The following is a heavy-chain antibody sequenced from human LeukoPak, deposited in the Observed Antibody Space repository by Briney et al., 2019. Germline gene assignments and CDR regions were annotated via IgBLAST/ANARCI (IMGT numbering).Heavy chain of an antibody. V-gene: IGHV1-2*02. CDR3: ARHRGRFGELLRWFDP. D-gene: IGHD3-10*01. J-gene: IGHJ5*02. Sequence: ASVKVSCKASGYTFTGYYMHWVRQAPGQGLEWMGWINPNSGGTNYAQKFQGRVTMTRDTSISTAYLQWSSLKASDTAMYYCARHRGRFGELLRWFDPWGQGTLVTVSS. CDR2: INPNSGGT. CDR1: GYTFTGYY.